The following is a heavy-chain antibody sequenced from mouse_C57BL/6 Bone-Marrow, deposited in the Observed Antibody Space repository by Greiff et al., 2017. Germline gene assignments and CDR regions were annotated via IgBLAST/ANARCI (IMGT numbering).Heavy chain of an antibody. CDR3: ARRDIPVNTLFDY. CDR1: GYTFTSYW. D-gene: IGHD5-1-1*01. V-gene: IGHV1-64*01. J-gene: IGHJ2*01. CDR2: IHPNSGST. Sequence: VQLQQPGAELVKPGASVKLSCKASGYTFTSYWMHWVKQRPGQGLEWIGMIHPNSGSTNYNEKFKSKATLTVDKASSTAYMQLSSLTSEDSAVYYCARRDIPVNTLFDYCGQGTTLTVSS.